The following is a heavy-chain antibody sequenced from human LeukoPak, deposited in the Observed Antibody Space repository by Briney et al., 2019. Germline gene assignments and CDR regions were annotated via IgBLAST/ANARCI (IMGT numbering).Heavy chain of an antibody. D-gene: IGHD6-13*01. J-gene: IGHJ5*02. CDR2: ISGSGGST. CDR1: GFTFSSYA. CDR3: AKPGKEAAAGTGLGFDP. Sequence: GGSLRLSCAASGFTFSSYAMSWVRQAPGKGLEWVSGISGSGGSTYYADSVKGRFTISRDNSKNTLYLQMNSLRAEDTAVDYCAKPGKEAAAGTGLGFDPWGQGTLVTVSS. V-gene: IGHV3-23*01.